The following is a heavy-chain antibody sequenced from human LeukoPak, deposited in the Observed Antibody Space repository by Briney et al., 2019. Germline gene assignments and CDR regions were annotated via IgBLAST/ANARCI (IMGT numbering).Heavy chain of an antibody. V-gene: IGHV4-39*01. CDR2: IYYSGST. J-gene: IGHJ4*02. CDR1: GGSISSNNSY. CDR3: ATRIAVAGNYFDY. D-gene: IGHD6-19*01. Sequence: PSETLSLTCIVSGGSISSNNSYWGWIRQPPGKGLEWIGSIYYSGSTYYNPSLKSRVTISVDTSKNQFYLKLSSVTATDTAVYYCATRIAVAGNYFDYWGQGNLVTVSS.